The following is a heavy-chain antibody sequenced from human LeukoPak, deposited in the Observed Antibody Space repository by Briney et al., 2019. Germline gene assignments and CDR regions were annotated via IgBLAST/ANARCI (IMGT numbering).Heavy chain of an antibody. V-gene: IGHV1-2*02. Sequence: ASVKVSCKASGYTFTGYYMHWVRQAPGQGLEWMGCIDPNSGDTKYAQKFQGRVSMPGDTSTRTAYMELSRLRSDDTAVYFCARSGSTGYSLDYWGQGTLVTVSS. CDR1: GYTFTGYY. CDR2: IDPNSGDT. D-gene: IGHD3-22*01. J-gene: IGHJ4*02. CDR3: ARSGSTGYSLDY.